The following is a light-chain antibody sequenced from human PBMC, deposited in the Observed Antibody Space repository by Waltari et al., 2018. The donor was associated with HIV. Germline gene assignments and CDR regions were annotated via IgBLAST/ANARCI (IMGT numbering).Light chain of an antibody. Sequence: QSVLTQPPSVSGAPGQRVPISCTWSSSNIGATYDLHCYQQLPGTAPTPLIFDNRNRPAGVPDRFSGSKFATSASLAITGLQAEDEADYYCQSYDSSLGGFYVFGTGTKVTVL. CDR3: QSYDSSLGGFYV. J-gene: IGLJ1*01. CDR1: SSNIGATYD. V-gene: IGLV1-40*01. CDR2: DNR.